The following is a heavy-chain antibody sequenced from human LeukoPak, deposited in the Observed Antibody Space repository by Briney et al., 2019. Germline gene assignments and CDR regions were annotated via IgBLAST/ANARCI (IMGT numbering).Heavy chain of an antibody. CDR1: GFTFSSYA. D-gene: IGHD5-18*01. V-gene: IGHV3-23*01. CDR2: ISGSGGST. Sequence: PGGSLRLSCAASGFTFSSYAMSWVRQAPGKGLEWVSAISGSGGSTYYADSVKGRFTISRDNSKNTLYLQMNSLRAEDTAVYYCAKDSSWIQLWLLVDFDYWGQGTLVTVSS. J-gene: IGHJ4*02. CDR3: AKDSSWIQLWLLVDFDY.